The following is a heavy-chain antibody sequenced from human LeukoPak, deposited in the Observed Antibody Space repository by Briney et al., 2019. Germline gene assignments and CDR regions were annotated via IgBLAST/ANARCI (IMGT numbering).Heavy chain of an antibody. CDR1: GFTFSSYA. D-gene: IGHD3-9*01. Sequence: GGSLRLSCAASGFTFSSYAMSWVRQAPGKGLEWVSAISGSGGSTYYADSVKGRFTISRDNSKNTLYLQMNSLRAEDTAIYYCAKAGAHYDILTGYDAPGYWGQGTLVTVSS. CDR3: AKAGAHYDILTGYDAPGY. J-gene: IGHJ4*02. V-gene: IGHV3-23*01. CDR2: ISGSGGST.